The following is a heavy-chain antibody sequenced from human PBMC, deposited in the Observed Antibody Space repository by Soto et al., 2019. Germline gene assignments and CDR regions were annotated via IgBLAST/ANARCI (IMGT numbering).Heavy chain of an antibody. Sequence: SETLSLTCTVSGISISSIDYFWTWTRQSPGKGLEWIGCIDYSGTTYYNPSLKSRVSISEDTSKNQFSLKLTSVAAADTAVYYCARQSSGWYNWFDPWGQGTLVT. CDR3: ARQSSGWYNWFDP. CDR1: GISISSIDYF. V-gene: IGHV4-30-4*01. J-gene: IGHJ5*02. CDR2: IDYSGTT. D-gene: IGHD6-19*01.